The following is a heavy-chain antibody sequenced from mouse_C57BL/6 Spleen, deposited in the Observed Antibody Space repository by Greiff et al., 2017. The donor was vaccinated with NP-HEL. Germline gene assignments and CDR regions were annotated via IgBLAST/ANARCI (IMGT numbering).Heavy chain of an antibody. J-gene: IGHJ4*01. D-gene: IGHD2-5*01. CDR2: IYPGDGDT. CDR3: ARGDYSNYDDAMDY. CDR1: GYAFSSYW. V-gene: IGHV1-80*01. Sequence: VQGVESGAELVKPGASVKISCKASGYAFSSYWMNWVKQRPGKGLEWIGQIYPGDGDTNYNGKFKGKATLTADKSSSTAYMQLSSLTSEDSAVYFCARGDYSNYDDAMDYWGQGTSVTVSS.